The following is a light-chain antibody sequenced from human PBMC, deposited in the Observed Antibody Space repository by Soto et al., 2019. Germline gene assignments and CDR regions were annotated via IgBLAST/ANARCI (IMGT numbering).Light chain of an antibody. Sequence: DLQMTQSPSSVSASVGDRVTITCRASQGISNWLAWYQQQPGKAPKLLIYGASSLQSGVPSRFSGGGSGTHFTLIISSLQPEDFGTYYCQQTNTFLPLTFGGGTKVEI. CDR2: GAS. CDR3: QQTNTFLPLT. CDR1: QGISNW. J-gene: IGKJ4*01. V-gene: IGKV1-12*01.